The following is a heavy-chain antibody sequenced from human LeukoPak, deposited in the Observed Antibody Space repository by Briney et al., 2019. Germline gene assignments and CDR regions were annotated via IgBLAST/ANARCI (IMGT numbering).Heavy chain of an antibody. V-gene: IGHV3-21*01. CDR3: ARDQTNYCGGDCYSDY. J-gene: IGHJ4*02. Sequence: GGSLRLSCAASGLTFSSYSMNWVRQAPGKGLEWVSSISSSSSYIYYADSVKGRFTISRDNAKSSLYLQMNSLRAEDTAVYYCARDQTNYCGGDCYSDYWGQGTLVTVSS. D-gene: IGHD2-21*02. CDR2: ISSSSSYI. CDR1: GLTFSSYS.